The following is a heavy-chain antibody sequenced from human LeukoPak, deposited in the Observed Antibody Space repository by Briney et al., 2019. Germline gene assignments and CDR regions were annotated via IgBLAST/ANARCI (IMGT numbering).Heavy chain of an antibody. J-gene: IGHJ3*02. D-gene: IGHD3/OR15-3a*01. CDR3: ARGVDVLLDAFDI. CDR2: IYHSGST. Sequence: SETLSLTCAVSGGSISSGGYSWSWIRQPPGKGLEWIGYIYHSGSTYYNPSLKSRVTISVDRSKNQFSLKLSSVTAADTAVYYCARGVDVLLDAFDIWGQGTMVTVSS. CDR1: GGSISSGGYS. V-gene: IGHV4-30-2*01.